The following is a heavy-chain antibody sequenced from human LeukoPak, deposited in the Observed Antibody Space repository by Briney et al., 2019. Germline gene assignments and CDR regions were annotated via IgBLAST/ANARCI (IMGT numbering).Heavy chain of an antibody. D-gene: IGHD4-23*01. CDR2: IYSGGST. CDR3: ARTGGSPHFDY. V-gene: IGHV3-53*01. Sequence: GGSLRLSCAASGFTVSSNYMSWVRQAPGKGLEWVSVIYSGGSTYYADSVKGRFTISRDNSKDTLYLQMNSLRAEDTAVYYCARTGGSPHFDYWGQGTLVTVSS. J-gene: IGHJ4*02. CDR1: GFTVSSNY.